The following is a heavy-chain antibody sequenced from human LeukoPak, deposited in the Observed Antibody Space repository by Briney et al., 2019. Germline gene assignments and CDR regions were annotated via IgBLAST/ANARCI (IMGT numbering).Heavy chain of an antibody. CDR2: MNPNSGNT. V-gene: IGHV1-8*01. Sequence: ASVKVSCKASGYTFTSYDINWVRQATGQGLEWMGWMNPNSGNTGYAQKFQGRVTMTRDTSISTAYMELSRLRSDDTAVYYCARGYYGYYGMDVWGQGTTVTVSS. D-gene: IGHD3-10*01. CDR3: ARGYYGYYGMDV. CDR1: GYTFTSYD. J-gene: IGHJ6*02.